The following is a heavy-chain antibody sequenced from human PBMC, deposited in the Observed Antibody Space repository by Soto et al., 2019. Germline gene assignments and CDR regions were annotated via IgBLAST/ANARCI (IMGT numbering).Heavy chain of an antibody. D-gene: IGHD2-15*01. CDR1: GFTFSSYA. CDR2: ISYDGSNK. V-gene: IGHV3-30-3*01. Sequence: PVGSLRLSCAASGFTFSSYAMHWVRQAPGKGLEWVAVISYDGSNKYYADSVKGRFTISRDNSKNTLYLQMNSLRAEDTAVYYCARDGVVAAGRYYYYYYGMDVWGQGTTVTVSS. CDR3: ARDGVVAAGRYYYYYYGMDV. J-gene: IGHJ6*02.